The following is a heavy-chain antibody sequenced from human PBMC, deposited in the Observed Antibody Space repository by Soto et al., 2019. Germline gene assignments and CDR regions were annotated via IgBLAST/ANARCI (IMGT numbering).Heavy chain of an antibody. CDR1: GFTFSSYT. J-gene: IGHJ4*02. Sequence: WGSLRLSCAASGFTFSSYTMICFRQAPGKGLQWVSYISDGGHNTYYADSVKGRFTISRDDLLGTLYLQMNSLRAEDTALYYCVREYYGSGVLWGQGTLVTVSS. CDR2: ISDGGHNT. D-gene: IGHD3-10*01. CDR3: VREYYGSGVL. V-gene: IGHV3-23*01.